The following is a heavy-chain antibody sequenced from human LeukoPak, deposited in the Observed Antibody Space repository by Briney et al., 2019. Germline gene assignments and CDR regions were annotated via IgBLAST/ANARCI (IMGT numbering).Heavy chain of an antibody. CDR3: ARDSGYGYNSFPTPDY. V-gene: IGHV3-33*08. D-gene: IGHD5-24*01. CDR1: GFTFSSYE. J-gene: IGHJ4*02. Sequence: PGGSLRLSCAASGFTFSSYEMNWVRQAPGKGLEWVAVIWYDGSNKYYADSVKGRFTISRDNSKNTLYLQMNSLRAEDTAVYYCARDSGYGYNSFPTPDYWGQGTLVTVSS. CDR2: IWYDGSNK.